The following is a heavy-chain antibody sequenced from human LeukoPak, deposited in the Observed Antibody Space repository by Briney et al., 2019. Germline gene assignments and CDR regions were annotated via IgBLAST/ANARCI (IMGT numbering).Heavy chain of an antibody. D-gene: IGHD1-26*01. J-gene: IGHJ3*02. CDR2: MYYSGST. Sequence: SETLSLTCTVSGGSISSYYWSWIRQPPGKGLEWIGYMYYSGSTNYNPSLKSRVTTSVDSSKNQFSLKLSSVTAADTAVYYCARHTLVGARNAFDIWGQGTMVTVSS. CDR3: ARHTLVGARNAFDI. CDR1: GGSISSYY. V-gene: IGHV4-59*08.